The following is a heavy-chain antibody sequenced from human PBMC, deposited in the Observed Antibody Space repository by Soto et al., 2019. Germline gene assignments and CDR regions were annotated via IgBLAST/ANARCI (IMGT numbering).Heavy chain of an antibody. Sequence: SETLSLTCTVSGGSVSSGSYYWSWIRQPPGKGLEWIGYIYYSGSTNYNPSLKSRVTISVDTSKNQFSLKLSSVTAADTAVYYCARDSGGDFDYWGQGTLVTVSS. V-gene: IGHV4-61*01. CDR3: ARDSGGDFDY. D-gene: IGHD2-15*01. CDR2: IYYSGST. CDR1: GGSVSSGSYY. J-gene: IGHJ4*02.